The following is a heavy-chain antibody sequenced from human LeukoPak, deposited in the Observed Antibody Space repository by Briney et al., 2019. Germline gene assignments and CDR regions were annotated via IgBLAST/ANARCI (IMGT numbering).Heavy chain of an antibody. CDR2: ISYDGSNK. CDR3: GDFDY. Sequence: TGGSLRLSCAASGFTFSSYAMHWVRQAPGKGLEWVAVISYDGSNKYYADSVKGRFTISRDNSKNTLYLQMNSLRAEDTAVYYCGDFDYWGQGTLVTVSS. J-gene: IGHJ4*02. V-gene: IGHV3-30*04. CDR1: GFTFSSYA.